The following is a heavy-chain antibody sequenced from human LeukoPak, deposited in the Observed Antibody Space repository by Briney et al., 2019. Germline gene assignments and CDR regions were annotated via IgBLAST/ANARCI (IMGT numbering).Heavy chain of an antibody. Sequence: PSETLSLTCTVSGGSISSYYWSWIRQPPGKGLEWIGYIYYSGSTNYNPSLKSRVTISVGTSKNQFSLKLSSVTAADTAVYYCARSRDYYDSSGYYSRFDYWGQGTLVTVSS. CDR1: GGSISSYY. CDR3: ARSRDYYDSSGYYSRFDY. V-gene: IGHV4-59*01. J-gene: IGHJ4*02. D-gene: IGHD3-22*01. CDR2: IYYSGST.